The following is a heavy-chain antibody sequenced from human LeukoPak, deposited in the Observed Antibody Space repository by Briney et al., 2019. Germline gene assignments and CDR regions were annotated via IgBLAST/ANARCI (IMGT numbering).Heavy chain of an antibody. CDR2: IYHSGST. V-gene: IGHV4-30-2*01. Sequence: SQTLSLTCAVSGGSISSGGYSWSWIRQPPGKGLEWIEYIYHSGSTYYNPSLKSRVTISVDRSKNQFSLKLSSVTAADTAVYYCARGTPILTGYPSLDYWGQGTLVTVSS. J-gene: IGHJ4*02. D-gene: IGHD3-9*01. CDR1: GGSISSGGYS. CDR3: ARGTPILTGYPSLDY.